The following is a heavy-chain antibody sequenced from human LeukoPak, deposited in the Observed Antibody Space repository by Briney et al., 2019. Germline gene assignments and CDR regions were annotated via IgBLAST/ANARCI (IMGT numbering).Heavy chain of an antibody. CDR1: GGTFSSYA. Sequence: VASVKVSCKASGGTFSSYAISWVRQAPGQGLEWMGGIIPIFGTANYAQKFQGRVTITADKSTSTAYMELSSLRSEDTAVYYCARGTSSGWYHFDYWGQGTLVTVSS. CDR2: IIPIFGTA. J-gene: IGHJ4*02. D-gene: IGHD6-19*01. CDR3: ARGTSSGWYHFDY. V-gene: IGHV1-69*06.